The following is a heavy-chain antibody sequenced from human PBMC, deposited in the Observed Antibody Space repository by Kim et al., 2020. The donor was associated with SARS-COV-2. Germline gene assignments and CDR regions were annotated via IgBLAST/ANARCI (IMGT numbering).Heavy chain of an antibody. V-gene: IGHV1-18*01. Sequence: ASVKVSCKASGYTFTSYGISWVRQAPGQGLEWMGWISAYNGNTNYAQKLQGRVTMTTDTSTSTAYMELRSLRSDDTAVYYCARDLNVSRVKSITMIVVVTSVWFDPWGQGTLVTVSS. CDR1: GYTFTSYG. J-gene: IGHJ5*02. D-gene: IGHD3-22*01. CDR2: ISAYNGNT. CDR3: ARDLNVSRVKSITMIVVVTSVWFDP.